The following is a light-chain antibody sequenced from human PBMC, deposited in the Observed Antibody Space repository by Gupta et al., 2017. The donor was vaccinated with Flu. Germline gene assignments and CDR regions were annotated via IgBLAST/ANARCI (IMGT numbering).Light chain of an antibody. J-gene: IGLJ1*01. Sequence: QSALTQPPSASGSPGQSVTISCTGTSSDVGGYNYVSWYQQHPGKAPKLMIYEVTKRPSGVPDRFSGSKSGNTASLTVSGLQADDGADYYCSSYAGSNNFVFGTGTKVTVL. CDR3: SSYAGSNNFV. CDR1: SSDVGGYNY. V-gene: IGLV2-8*01. CDR2: EVT.